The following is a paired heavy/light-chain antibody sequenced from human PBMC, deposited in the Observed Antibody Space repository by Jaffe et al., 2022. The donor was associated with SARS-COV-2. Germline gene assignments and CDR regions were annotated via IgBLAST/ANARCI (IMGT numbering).Light chain of an antibody. CDR1: QSVNSN. CDR3: QQYNNWWT. J-gene: IGKJ1*01. CDR2: GAS. Sequence: EIVMTQSPATLSVSPGERATLSCRASQSVNSNLAWYQQKPGQAPRLLIYGASTRATGIPARFSGSGSGTDFTLTISSLQSEDSAVYYCQQYNNWWTFGQGTKVEIK. V-gene: IGKV3-15*01.
Heavy chain of an antibody. Sequence: QVQLVQSGAEVRKPGASVKVSCTASGYTFTEYYVHWVRQAPGQGLEWMGRISPKSGVTNYAQKFQGRVSMTKDTSITTAYMEVSRLTSDDTAVYYCVREEQRNWFDPWGQGTLVTVSS. CDR1: GYTFTEYY. D-gene: IGHD1-26*01. J-gene: IGHJ5*02. V-gene: IGHV1-2*06. CDR3: VREEQRNWFDP. CDR2: ISPKSGVT.